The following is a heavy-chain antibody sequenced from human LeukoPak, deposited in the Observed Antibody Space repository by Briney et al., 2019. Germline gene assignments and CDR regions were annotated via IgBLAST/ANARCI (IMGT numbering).Heavy chain of an antibody. CDR1: GFTFSSYA. J-gene: IGHJ4*02. CDR3: ARARPSMWIDY. D-gene: IGHD5-12*01. CDR2: ISYDGSDK. Sequence: GGSLRLSCAASGFTFSSYAMYWVRQAPGKGLEWVAVISYDGSDKFYADSVKGRFTISRDSSKNTLYLQMNSVRPKDTAVYYCARARPSMWIDYWGQGTLVTVSS. V-gene: IGHV3-30*04.